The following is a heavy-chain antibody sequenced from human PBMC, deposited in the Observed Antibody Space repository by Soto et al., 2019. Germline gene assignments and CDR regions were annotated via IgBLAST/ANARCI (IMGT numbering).Heavy chain of an antibody. V-gene: IGHV1-2*02. Sequence: QVQLVQSGAEVKRPGASVKVSCKASGYSFTGYYMHWVRQAPGQGLEWMGWIIPYSGETNYAQKFQARVNLTRDTSTSTAYMQLLGLTSDTTGADYYARDTDEFTNGAYDLWGQGTRVTVSS. CDR2: IIPYSGET. CDR3: ARDTDEFTNGAYDL. J-gene: IGHJ5*02. CDR1: GYSFTGYY. D-gene: IGHD2-8*01.